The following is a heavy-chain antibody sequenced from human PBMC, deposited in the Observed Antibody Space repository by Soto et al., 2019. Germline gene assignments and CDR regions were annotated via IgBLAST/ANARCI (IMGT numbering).Heavy chain of an antibody. CDR1: GGCISYNSYY. Sequence: SETLSLTCSVSGGCISYNSYYWGWIHQPPGKGLERVGGIFYTVTTYYSPSLKDRVTISVDTSKNSFSLNLTSVTAADTAVYFCARLVVVASVANAWGEQTLVIVSS. CDR3: ARLVVVASVANA. V-gene: IGHV4-39*02. CDR2: IFYTVTT. D-gene: IGHD2-15*01. J-gene: IGHJ5*02.